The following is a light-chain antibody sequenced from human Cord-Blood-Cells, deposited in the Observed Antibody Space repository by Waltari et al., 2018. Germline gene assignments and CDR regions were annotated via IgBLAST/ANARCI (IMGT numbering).Light chain of an antibody. Sequence: QSALTQPSSVSGSPGLSITIPCCGTSSDVVGYNYVPWYQPHPGKAPKLMIYEGSKRPSGVSNRFSGSKSGNTASLTISGLQAEDEADYYCSSYTSSSTYVFGAGTKVTVL. CDR1: SSDVVGYNY. CDR2: EGS. J-gene: IGLJ1*01. CDR3: SSYTSSSTYV. V-gene: IGLV2-14*01.